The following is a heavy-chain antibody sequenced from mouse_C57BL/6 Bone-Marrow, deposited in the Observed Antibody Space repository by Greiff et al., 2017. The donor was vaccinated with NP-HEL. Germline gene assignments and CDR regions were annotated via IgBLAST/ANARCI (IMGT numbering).Heavy chain of an antibody. CDR2: ISNGGGST. D-gene: IGHD4-1*01. Sequence: EVKLVESGGGLVQPGGSLKLSCAASGFTFSDYYMYWVRQTPEKRLEWVAYISNGGGSTYYPDTVKGRFTISRDNAKNTLYLQMSRLKSEDTAMYYCARHPGDYAMDYWGQGTSVTVSS. V-gene: IGHV5-12*01. J-gene: IGHJ4*01. CDR3: ARHPGDYAMDY. CDR1: GFTFSDYY.